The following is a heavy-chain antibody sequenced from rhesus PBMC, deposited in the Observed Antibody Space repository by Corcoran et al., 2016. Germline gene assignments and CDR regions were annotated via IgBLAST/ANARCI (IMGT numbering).Heavy chain of an antibody. Sequence: QLQLQESGPGLVKPSATLSVTCAVSGGSISSSYCSWIRQAPGKGLEWIGYSYGSGSSTNYNPSLKSRVTLSVDTSKNQLSLKLSSVTTADTAVYYCASGNWYFDLWGPGTPITISS. CDR1: GGSISSSY. D-gene: IGHD1-44*01. V-gene: IGHV4-169*01. J-gene: IGHJ2*01. CDR3: ASGNWYFDL. CDR2: SYGSGSST.